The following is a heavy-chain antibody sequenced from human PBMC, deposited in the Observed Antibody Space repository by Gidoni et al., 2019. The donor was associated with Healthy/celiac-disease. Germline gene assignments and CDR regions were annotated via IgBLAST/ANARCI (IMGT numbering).Heavy chain of an antibody. CDR2: IYYGGRT. CDR1: GGPISSCGYY. Sequence: QVQLQESGPGLVKPSPTMSLTCTVTGGPISSCGYYWHWIRQHPGKGLEWIGYIYYGGRTYSNPSLTSRVTISVDPSKNQFSLTLSSVTAADTAVYSCARAIRSYDYGDYFTSWGQGTLVTVPS. CDR3: ARAIRSYDYGDYFTS. V-gene: IGHV4-31*03. D-gene: IGHD4-17*01. J-gene: IGHJ4*02.